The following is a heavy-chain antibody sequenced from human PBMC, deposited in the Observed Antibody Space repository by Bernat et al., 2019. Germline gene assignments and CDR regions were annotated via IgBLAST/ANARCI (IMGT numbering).Heavy chain of an antibody. CDR1: GGTFSSYA. CDR2: NIPILGTA. D-gene: IGHD6-13*01. V-gene: IGHV1-69*06. Sequence: QVQLVQSGAEVKKPGSSVKVSCKASGGTFSSYAISWVRQAPGQGLEWMGGNIPILGTANYAQKFQGGVTITADKSTSTADMELSSLRSDDTAVYYGARGGFIFGSSWSPSTTLHYGIDVWGQGTTVTVSS. J-gene: IGHJ6*02. CDR3: ARGGFIFGSSWSPSTTLHYGIDV.